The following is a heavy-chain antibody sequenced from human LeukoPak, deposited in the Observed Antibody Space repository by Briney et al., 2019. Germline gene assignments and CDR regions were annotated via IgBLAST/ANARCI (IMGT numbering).Heavy chain of an antibody. CDR3: AALYDSSGYTIDS. J-gene: IGHJ4*02. Sequence: PGGSLRLSCAASGFTFDDYAMHWVRQAPGKGLEWVSGISWNSGSIGYADSVKGRFTISRDNAKNSLYLQMNSLRTEDTALYYCAALYDSSGYTIDSWGQGTLVTVSS. CDR1: GFTFDDYA. D-gene: IGHD3-22*01. V-gene: IGHV3-9*01. CDR2: ISWNSGSI.